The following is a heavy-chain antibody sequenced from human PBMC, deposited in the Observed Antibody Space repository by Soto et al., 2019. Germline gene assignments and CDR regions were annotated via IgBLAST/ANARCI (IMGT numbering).Heavy chain of an antibody. CDR2: IHYSGSI. V-gene: IGHV4-61*08. CDR3: ARGADAYKNGY. D-gene: IGHD1-1*01. J-gene: IGHJ4*02. CDR1: GGSVSSGVYY. Sequence: QVQLQESGPGLVKPPETLSLTCTVSGGSVSSGVYYWTWIRQPPGKGLEWIGFIHYSGSINYNPSLKSRVTFSVDTSKNQFSLKLSSVTAADTAVYYCARGADAYKNGYWGQGTLVTVSS.